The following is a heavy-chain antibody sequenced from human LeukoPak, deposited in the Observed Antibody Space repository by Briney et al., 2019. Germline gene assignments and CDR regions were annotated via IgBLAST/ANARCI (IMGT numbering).Heavy chain of an antibody. Sequence: PSQTLSLTCTVSGGSISSTIYSWGWIRQPPGKGLEWIGSIYYSGSTYYNPSLKSRVTISVDTSKNQFSLKLSSVTAADTAVYYCARQNYYYDSSGYYLAAFDIWGQGTMVTVSS. CDR2: IYYSGST. V-gene: IGHV4-39*01. D-gene: IGHD3-22*01. CDR1: GGSISSTIYS. J-gene: IGHJ3*02. CDR3: ARQNYYYDSSGYYLAAFDI.